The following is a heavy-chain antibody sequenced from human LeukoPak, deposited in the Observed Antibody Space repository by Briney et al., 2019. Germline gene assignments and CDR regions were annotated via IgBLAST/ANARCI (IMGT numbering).Heavy chain of an antibody. V-gene: IGHV1-18*01. J-gene: IGHJ3*02. CDR1: GCTLINYG. CDR2: ISAYNGNT. D-gene: IGHD3-22*01. Sequence: ASVNVTCKASGCTLINYGISWVRQAPGKGLAWMGWISAYNGNTNYAQKLQGRVTMTTNTSTSTAYMELRSLRSDDTAVYYCARDDGYYYDSSGDSFDIWGQGTMVTVSS. CDR3: ARDDGYYYDSSGDSFDI.